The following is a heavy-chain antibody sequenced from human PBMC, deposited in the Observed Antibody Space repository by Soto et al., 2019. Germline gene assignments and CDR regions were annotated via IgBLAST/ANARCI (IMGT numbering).Heavy chain of an antibody. D-gene: IGHD3-3*01. CDR2: ISGSGGST. CDR3: AKDWGSGVFGVVIIAYFDY. Sequence: EVQLLESGGGLVQPGGSLRLSCAASGFTFSSYAMSWVRQAPGKGLEWVSAISGSGGSTYYADSVKGRFTISRDNSKNTLYLQMNSLRAEDTAVYYCAKDWGSGVFGVVIIAYFDYWGQGTLVTVSS. V-gene: IGHV3-23*01. CDR1: GFTFSSYA. J-gene: IGHJ4*02.